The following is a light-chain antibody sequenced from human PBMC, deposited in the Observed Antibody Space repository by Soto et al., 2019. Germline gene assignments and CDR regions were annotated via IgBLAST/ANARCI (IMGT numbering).Light chain of an antibody. CDR3: QQYGSSLYT. CDR2: GAS. CDR1: QSVSSSY. J-gene: IGKJ2*01. Sequence: EIVLTQSPCTLSLSPGERATLSCRASQSVSSSYLASYQQKPGQAPRLLIDGASRRATGIPDRFSGSGSGTDFTLTISSLQPEDVAVSYCQQYGSSLYTFGQGTKLEIK. V-gene: IGKV3-20*01.